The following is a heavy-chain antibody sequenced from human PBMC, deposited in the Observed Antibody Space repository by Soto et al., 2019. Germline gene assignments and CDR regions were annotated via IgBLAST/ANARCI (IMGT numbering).Heavy chain of an antibody. D-gene: IGHD6-13*01. CDR1: QFSFSSYW. J-gene: IGHJ4*02. V-gene: IGHV3-74*01. CDR3: VREPWGFSGAWYDY. CDR2: INHDGSKT. Sequence: GGSLRLSCAASQFSFSSYWMHWVRQVPGKGPAWVSRINHDGSKTEYADSVKGRFTISRDNTNNTLYLQMNSLRVEDTAMYYCVREPWGFSGAWYDYWGQGTLVTVSS.